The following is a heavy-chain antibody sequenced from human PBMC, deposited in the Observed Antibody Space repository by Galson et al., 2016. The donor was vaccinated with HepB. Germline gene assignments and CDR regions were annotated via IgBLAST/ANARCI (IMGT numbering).Heavy chain of an antibody. V-gene: IGHV3-23*01. J-gene: IGHJ4*02. D-gene: IGHD1-26*01. Sequence: SLRLSCAASGFTFSSYAMSWVRQAPGKGLEWVSTISGDGLTTYHTDSVQGRFAASRDNSKDTLYLQMNSLRVEDTATYYCAKRTHNRGSYGADYWGQGTLVAVSS. CDR2: ISGDGLTT. CDR3: AKRTHNRGSYGADY. CDR1: GFTFSSYA.